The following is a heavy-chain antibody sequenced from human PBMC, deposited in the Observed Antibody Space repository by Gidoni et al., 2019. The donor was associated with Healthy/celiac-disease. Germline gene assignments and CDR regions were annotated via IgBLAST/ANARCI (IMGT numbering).Heavy chain of an antibody. J-gene: IGHJ6*02. Sequence: EVQLVESGGGLIQPGGSLRLSCAASGFTVSRTYMSWVRQAPGKGLEWVSVIYSGGSTYYADSVKGRFTISRDNSKNTLYLQMNSLRAEDTAVYYCARVSWFGEFSYYYYGMDVWGQGTTVTVSS. CDR1: GFTVSRTY. D-gene: IGHD3-10*01. V-gene: IGHV3-53*01. CDR3: ARVSWFGEFSYYYYGMDV. CDR2: IYSGGST.